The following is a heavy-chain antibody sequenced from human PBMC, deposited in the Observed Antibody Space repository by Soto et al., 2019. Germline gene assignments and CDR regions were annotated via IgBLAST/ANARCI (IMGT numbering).Heavy chain of an antibody. J-gene: IGHJ4*02. Sequence: QSGGSLRLSCAASGFTFSSYWMSWVRQAPGKGLEWVANIKQDGSEKYYVDSVKGRFTISRDNAKNSLYLQMNSLRAEDTAVYYCARAPEVGYSNYGGDYWGQGTLVTVSS. CDR2: IKQDGSEK. CDR3: ARAPEVGYSNYGGDY. D-gene: IGHD4-4*01. V-gene: IGHV3-7*04. CDR1: GFTFSSYW.